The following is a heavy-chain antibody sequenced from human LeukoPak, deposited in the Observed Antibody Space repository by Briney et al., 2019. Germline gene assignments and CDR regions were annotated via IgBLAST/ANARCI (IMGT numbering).Heavy chain of an antibody. CDR1: GFTFSDYY. Sequence: GGSLRLSCAASGFTFSDYYMSWIRRAPGKGLEWVSYISSGGRTIYYADSVKGRFTMSRDNAKNSLYLQMNSLRAEDTAVYYCARPVVAATTPDTFDIWGQGTMVTVSS. CDR2: ISSGGRTI. D-gene: IGHD2-15*01. CDR3: ARPVVAATTPDTFDI. V-gene: IGHV3-11*04. J-gene: IGHJ3*02.